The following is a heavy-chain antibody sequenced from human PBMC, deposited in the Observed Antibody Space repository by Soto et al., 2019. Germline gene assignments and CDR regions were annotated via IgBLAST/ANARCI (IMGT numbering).Heavy chain of an antibody. V-gene: IGHV3-48*02. CDR2: ISSTGRTI. Sequence: GGSLRLSCAASGFTFSTCNMNWVRQAPGKGLQWVSYISSTGRTIYYADSVKGRFTISRDNAENSLFLQMDSLRDEDTAVYYCARDLYDFSSGYFAPYYFDYWGQGALVTVSS. CDR1: GFTFSTCN. CDR3: ARDLYDFSSGYFAPYYFDY. D-gene: IGHD3-3*01. J-gene: IGHJ4*02.